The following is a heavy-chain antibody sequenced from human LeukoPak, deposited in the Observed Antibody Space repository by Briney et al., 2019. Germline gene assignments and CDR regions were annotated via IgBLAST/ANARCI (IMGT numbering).Heavy chain of an antibody. CDR2: INWNGGST. J-gene: IGHJ6*03. CDR3: ARDLRLNYYYMDV. Sequence: GGSLRLSCAASGFTFDDYGVSWVRQAPGKGLEWVSGINWNGGSTGYADSVKGRFTISRDNAKNSLYLQMNSLRAEDTALYYCARDLRLNYYYMDVWGKGTTVTVSS. D-gene: IGHD3-16*01. V-gene: IGHV3-20*04. CDR1: GFTFDDYG.